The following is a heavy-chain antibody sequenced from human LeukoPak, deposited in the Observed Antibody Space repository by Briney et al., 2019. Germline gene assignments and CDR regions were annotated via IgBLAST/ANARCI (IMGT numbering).Heavy chain of an antibody. CDR1: GGSISSYY. D-gene: IGHD3-16*01. V-gene: IGHV4-4*07. CDR2: LYADGST. J-gene: IGHJ3*02. CDR3: AREVWEADAFDI. Sequence: PSETLSLTCTVSGGSISSYYWSWIRQPAGKGLEWIGRLYADGSTHYNPSLKRRVTISIDTSKNQFSLKLTFVTAADTAVYYCAREVWEADAFDIWGQGTVVTVSS.